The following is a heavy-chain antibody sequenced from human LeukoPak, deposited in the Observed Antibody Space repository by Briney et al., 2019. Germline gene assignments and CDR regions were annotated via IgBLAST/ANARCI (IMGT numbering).Heavy chain of an antibody. CDR2: ISYDGSNK. D-gene: IGHD6-19*01. V-gene: IGHV3-30*04. CDR1: GFTFRSYA. CDR3: AGGVRIAVAGNIDY. Sequence: GRSLRLSCAASGFTFRSYAMHWVRQAPGKGLEWEAAISYDGSNKKYADSVKGRFTISRDNSKNTLYLQMNSLRAEDTAVDYCAGGVRIAVAGNIDYWGQGTLVTVSS. J-gene: IGHJ4*02.